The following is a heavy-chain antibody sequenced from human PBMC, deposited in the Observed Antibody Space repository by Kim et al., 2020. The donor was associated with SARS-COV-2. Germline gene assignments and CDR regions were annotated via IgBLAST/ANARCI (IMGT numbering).Heavy chain of an antibody. D-gene: IGHD1-7*01. J-gene: IGHJ6*02. V-gene: IGHV1-69*13. CDR1: GGTFSSYA. CDR2: IIPIFGTA. Sequence: SVKVSCKASGGTFSSYAISWVRQAPGQGLEWMGGIIPIFGTANYAQKFQGRVTITADESTSTAYMELSSLRSEDTAVYYCARGGNCNYVRMDVWGQGTTVTVSS. CDR3: ARGGNCNYVRMDV.